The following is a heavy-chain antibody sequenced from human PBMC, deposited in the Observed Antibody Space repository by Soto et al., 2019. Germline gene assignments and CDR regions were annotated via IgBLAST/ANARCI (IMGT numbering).Heavy chain of an antibody. CDR1: GGTFSSYA. D-gene: IGHD3-16*02. Sequence: GASVKVSCKASGGTFSSYAISWVRQAPGQGLEWMGGIIPIFGTANYAQKFQGRVTITADESTSTAYMELSSLRSEDTAVYYCARGQGWEFSGRTYYYSYYGMDVWGQGTTVTVSS. CDR2: IIPIFGTA. V-gene: IGHV1-69*13. J-gene: IGHJ6*02. CDR3: ARGQGWEFSGRTYYYSYYGMDV.